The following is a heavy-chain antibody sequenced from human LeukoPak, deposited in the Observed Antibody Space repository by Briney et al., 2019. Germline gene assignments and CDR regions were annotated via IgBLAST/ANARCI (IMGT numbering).Heavy chain of an antibody. V-gene: IGHV4-30-4*01. J-gene: IGHJ3*02. CDR3: ARVARDIVVVPAAIHNAFDI. CDR1: GGSISSGDYY. D-gene: IGHD2-2*01. Sequence: PSQTLSLTCTVSGGSISSGDYYWSWSRQPPGEGLEWIGYIYYSGSNYYNPSLKSRVTISVDTSKNQFSLKLSSVTAADTAVYYCARVARDIVVVPAAIHNAFDIWGQGTMVTGSS. CDR2: IYYSGSN.